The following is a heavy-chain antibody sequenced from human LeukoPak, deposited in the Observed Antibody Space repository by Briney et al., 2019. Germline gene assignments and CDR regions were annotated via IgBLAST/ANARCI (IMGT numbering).Heavy chain of an antibody. D-gene: IGHD4-17*01. Sequence: GGSLRLSCAASGFTFSSYSMNWVRQAPGKGLEWVSYIISSSSTISYADSVKGRFTISRDNAKNSLFLQMNSLRAEDTAVYYCAAYGDYHYWGQGTLVIVSS. CDR3: AAYGDYHY. J-gene: IGHJ4*02. CDR1: GFTFSSYS. CDR2: IISSSSTI. V-gene: IGHV3-48*01.